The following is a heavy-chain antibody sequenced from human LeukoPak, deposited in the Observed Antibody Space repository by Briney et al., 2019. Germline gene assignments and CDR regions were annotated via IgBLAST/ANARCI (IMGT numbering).Heavy chain of an antibody. CDR2: IYSGGST. D-gene: IGHD3-10*01. V-gene: IGHV3-53*01. CDR1: GFTVSSNY. J-gene: IGHJ6*02. CDR3: ARVGGHMVRGVISYYYYYGMDV. Sequence: GGSLRLSCAASGFTVSSNYMSWVRQAPGKGLEWVSVIYSGGSTYYADSVKGRFTISRDNSENTLYLQMNSLRAEDTAVYYCARVGGHMVRGVISYYYYYGMDVWGQGTTVTVSS.